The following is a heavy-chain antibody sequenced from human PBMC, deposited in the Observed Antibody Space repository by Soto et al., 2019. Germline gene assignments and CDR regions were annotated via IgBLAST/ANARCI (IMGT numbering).Heavy chain of an antibody. CDR3: ARGDSSDYLYYFDY. V-gene: IGHV1-18*01. CDR1: GYTFTNFG. D-gene: IGHD3-22*01. CDR2: ISAYNGNT. Sequence: ASVKVSCKASGYTFTNFGISWVRQAPGQGLEWMGWISAYNGNTNYAQKFQGRVTMTTDTSTSTAYMELRSLRSDDTAIYYCARGDSSDYLYYFDYWGQGTLVTVSS. J-gene: IGHJ4*02.